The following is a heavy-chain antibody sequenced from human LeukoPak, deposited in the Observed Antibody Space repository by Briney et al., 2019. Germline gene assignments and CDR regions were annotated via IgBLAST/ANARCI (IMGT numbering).Heavy chain of an antibody. CDR3: ARAALAVAGSLNYFDY. J-gene: IGHJ4*02. D-gene: IGHD6-19*01. CDR1: GGTFSRHT. Sequence: SVTVSCKASGGTFSRHTISWVRQSPGQGLEWMGGITPMFGTSNYAQKFRGRVTITADESTSTAYVELSSLRSEDTAVYYCARAALAVAGSLNYFDYWGQGTLVTVSS. V-gene: IGHV1-69*13. CDR2: ITPMFGTS.